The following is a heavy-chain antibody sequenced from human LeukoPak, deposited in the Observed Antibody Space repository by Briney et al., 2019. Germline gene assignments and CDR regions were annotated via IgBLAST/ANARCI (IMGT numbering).Heavy chain of an antibody. D-gene: IGHD6-19*01. CDR1: GFTFGKHW. CDR2: VHHSGGER. CDR3: ERYKAGGDYFDY. V-gene: IGHV3-7*03. J-gene: IGHJ4*02. Sequence: GGSLRLSCVASGFTFGKHWMSWVRQAPGKELEWVAVVHHSGGERYYADSVKGRFTISRDNSKNTLYLQMNSLRVEDTAVYYCERYKAGGDYFDYWGQGTLVTVSS.